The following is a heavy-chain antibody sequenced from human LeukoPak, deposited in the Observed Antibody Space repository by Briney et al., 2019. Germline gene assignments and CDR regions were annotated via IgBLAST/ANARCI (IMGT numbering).Heavy chain of an antibody. J-gene: IGHJ4*02. CDR3: ARDRNWNYDY. CDR1: GSTFSDYT. D-gene: IGHD1-7*01. CDR2: IGGSGDSI. V-gene: IGHV3-21*01. Sequence: KSGGSLRLSCAASGSTFSDYTMDWVRQAPGKGLEWVSSIGGSGDSIYYADSVKGRFTISRDNAKNSLDLQMNSLRAEDTAVYYCARDRNWNYDYWGQGTLVTVSS.